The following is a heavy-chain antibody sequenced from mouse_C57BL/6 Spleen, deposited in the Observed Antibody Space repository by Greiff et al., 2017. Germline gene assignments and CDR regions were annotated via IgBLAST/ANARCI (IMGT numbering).Heavy chain of an antibody. V-gene: IGHV1-15*01. J-gene: IGHJ1*03. CDR1: GYTFTDYE. Sequence: VQLQQSGAELVRPGASVTLSCKASGYTFTDYEMHWVKQTPVHGLEWIGAIDPETGGTAYNQKFKGKAILTADKSSSAAYMELRSLTSEDSAVYDCTRWDYGSSYWYFDVWGTGTTVTVSS. D-gene: IGHD1-1*01. CDR3: TRWDYGSSYWYFDV. CDR2: IDPETGGT.